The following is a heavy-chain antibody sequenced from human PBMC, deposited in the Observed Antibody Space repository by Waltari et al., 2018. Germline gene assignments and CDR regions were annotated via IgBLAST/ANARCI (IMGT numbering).Heavy chain of an antibody. J-gene: IGHJ4*02. D-gene: IGHD3-10*01. CDR1: GYPFPCYY. CDR2: SKPNSGGT. CDR3: ARAAYYYGSGSPVGY. Sequence: QVQLVQSGAEVKKPSASVKVSCKASGYPFPCYYIHCVRQTPGQGPDWMGWSKPNSGGTNYAQKFQGRVTMTRDTSISTAYMELSRLRSDDTAVYYCARAAYYYGSGSPVGYWGQGTLVTVSS. V-gene: IGHV1-2*02.